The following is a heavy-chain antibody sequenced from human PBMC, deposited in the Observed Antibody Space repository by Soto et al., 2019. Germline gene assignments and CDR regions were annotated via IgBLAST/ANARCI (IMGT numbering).Heavy chain of an antibody. D-gene: IGHD6-6*01. CDR2: IYYSGST. V-gene: IGHV4-39*01. Sequence: PSEILSLTCTVSGGSISSSSYYWGWIRQPPGKGLEWIGSIYYSGSTYYNPSLKSRVTISVDTSKNQFSLKLSSVTAADTAVYYCAKVVAARLNKWYYGMDVWGQGTTVTVS. CDR1: GGSISSSSYY. J-gene: IGHJ6*02. CDR3: AKVVAARLNKWYYGMDV.